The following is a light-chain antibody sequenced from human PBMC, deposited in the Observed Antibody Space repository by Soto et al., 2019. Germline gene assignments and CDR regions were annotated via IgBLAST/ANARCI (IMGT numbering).Light chain of an antibody. CDR1: QSISSY. V-gene: IGKV1-39*01. J-gene: IGKJ2*01. CDR2: AAS. CDR3: QQTFSAPVT. Sequence: DIQMTQSPSSLSASVGARVTITCRASQSISSYLNWYQQKPGEAPKILIYAASTLQSGVPSRFSGRGSGPDFSLTISSLQPEDFATYYCQQTFSAPVTFGQGTRLEIK.